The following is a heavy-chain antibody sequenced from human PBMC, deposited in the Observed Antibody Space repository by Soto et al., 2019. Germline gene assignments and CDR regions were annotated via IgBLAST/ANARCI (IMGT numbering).Heavy chain of an antibody. D-gene: IGHD5-12*01. CDR2: ISSTSSAI. CDR1: GFTFSRHS. V-gene: IGHV3-48*02. Sequence: GGSLRLSCAASGFTFSRHSMNWVRQAPGKGLDWVSYISSTSSAIYYADSVKGRFTISRDNANNSLYLQMNSLRDEDTAVYYCARDGGYSGYDIAYWGQGTLVTVSS. CDR3: ARDGGYSGYDIAY. J-gene: IGHJ4*02.